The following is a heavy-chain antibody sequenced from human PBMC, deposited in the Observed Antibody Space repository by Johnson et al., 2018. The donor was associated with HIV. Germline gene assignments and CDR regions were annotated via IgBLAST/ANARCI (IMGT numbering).Heavy chain of an antibody. CDR3: AKDSSVLLCFDI. CDR1: GFSFSSYG. V-gene: IGHV3-30*02. D-gene: IGHD3-10*01. CDR2: ISYDGSNK. Sequence: QVQLVESGGGVVQPGGSLRLSCAASGFSFSSYGMHWVRQAPGKGLEWVAFISYDGSNKYYADSVKGRFTISRDNSKNTLYLQMNSLRAEDTAVYYCAKDSSVLLCFDIWGQGTMVTVSS. J-gene: IGHJ3*02.